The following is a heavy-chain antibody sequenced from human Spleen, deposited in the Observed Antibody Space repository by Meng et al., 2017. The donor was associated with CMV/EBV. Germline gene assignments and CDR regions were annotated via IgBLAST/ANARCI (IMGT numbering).Heavy chain of an antibody. J-gene: IGHJ5*02. Sequence: GESLKISCKGSGYSFTRYCIAWVRQMPGKGLEWMGIIYPGDSETRYSPSFQGQVTISTDKSISTAFLQWSSLKASDTAMYYCARLMGPDTALNWFDPWGQGTLVTVSS. CDR3: ARLMGPDTALNWFDP. D-gene: IGHD5-18*01. CDR2: IYPGDSET. CDR1: GYSFTRYC. V-gene: IGHV5-51*01.